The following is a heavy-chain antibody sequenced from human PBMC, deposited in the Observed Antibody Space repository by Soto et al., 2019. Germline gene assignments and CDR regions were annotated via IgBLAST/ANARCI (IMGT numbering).Heavy chain of an antibody. CDR2: INPRGIDT. J-gene: IGHJ4*02. CDR1: GFTFSNYG. Sequence: EEQVLESGGGSAQPGGSLRLSCAASGFTFSNYGMTWVRQAPGKGLEWVSSINPRGIDTKYADSVKGRFTIARDNNKNMMYLQMTHPRAEDTGVYYCARGGAYCYDDCAGAYWGQGTLVTVSS. V-gene: IGHV3-23*01. D-gene: IGHD2-21*02. CDR3: ARGGAYCYDDCAGAY.